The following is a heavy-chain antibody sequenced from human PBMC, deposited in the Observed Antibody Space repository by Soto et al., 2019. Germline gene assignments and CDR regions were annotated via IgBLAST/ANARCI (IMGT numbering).Heavy chain of an antibody. CDR3: ARVSYGKGGPDY. D-gene: IGHD5-18*01. J-gene: IGHJ4*02. Sequence: TLSLTCAVYGGSFSGYYWSWIRQPPGKGLEWIGEINHSGSTNYNPSLKSRVTISVDTSKNQFSLKLSSVTAADTAVYYCARVSYGKGGPDYWGQGTLVTVSS. CDR2: INHSGST. V-gene: IGHV4-34*09. CDR1: GGSFSGYY.